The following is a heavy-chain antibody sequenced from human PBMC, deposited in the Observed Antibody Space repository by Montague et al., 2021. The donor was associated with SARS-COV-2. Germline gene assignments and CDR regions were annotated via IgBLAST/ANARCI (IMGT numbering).Heavy chain of an antibody. V-gene: IGHV4-39*02. J-gene: IGHJ6*03. CDR3: ARLGDGVVPSPILGVGPYYSYYYMDV. CDR2: LHHGGST. D-gene: IGHD3-10*01. CDR1: GVSISSDTYS. Sequence: SETLSLTCTVSGVSISSDTYSWNWIRPPPGKELEWIGELHHGGSTNSYPSLKSRVTISADTSKNHFSLKLTSVAAADTAVYYCARLGDGVVPSPILGVGPYYSYYYMDVWGKGTTVTVSS.